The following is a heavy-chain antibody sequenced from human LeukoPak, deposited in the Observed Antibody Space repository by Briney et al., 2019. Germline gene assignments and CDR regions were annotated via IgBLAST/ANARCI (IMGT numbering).Heavy chain of an antibody. CDR1: GGTFSSYA. D-gene: IGHD4-17*01. Sequence: GASVKVSCKASGGTFSSYAISWVRQAPGQGLEWMGGIIPIFGTANYAQKFQGRVTMTRNTSISTAYMELSSLRSEDTAVYYCARVRTTVTTPLGYWGQGTLVTVSS. CDR2: IIPIFGTA. J-gene: IGHJ4*02. V-gene: IGHV1-69*05. CDR3: ARVRTTVTTPLGY.